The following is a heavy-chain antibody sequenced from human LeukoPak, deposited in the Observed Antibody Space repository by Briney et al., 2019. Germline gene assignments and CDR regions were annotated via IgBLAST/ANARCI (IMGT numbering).Heavy chain of an antibody. D-gene: IGHD6-19*01. Sequence: SETLSLSCAVSGDSISSGYYWGWIRQPPGKGLEWIGSIYHSGSTYDNPSLKSRVTISVDTSKNQFSLKLNSVTAADTAVYYCARGREYSSGYEAFNIWGQGTMVSVSS. V-gene: IGHV4-38-2*01. CDR3: ARGREYSSGYEAFNI. CDR2: IYHSGST. CDR1: GDSISSGYY. J-gene: IGHJ3*02.